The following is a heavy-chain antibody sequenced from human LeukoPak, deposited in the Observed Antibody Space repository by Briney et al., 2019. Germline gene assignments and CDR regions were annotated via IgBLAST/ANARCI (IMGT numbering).Heavy chain of an antibody. D-gene: IGHD2-2*01. CDR2: ISWNSGSI. V-gene: IGHV3-9*01. CDR1: GFTFDDYA. Sequence: GGSLRLSCAASGFTFDDYAMHWVRQAPGKGLEWVSGISWNSGSIGYADSVKGRFTISRDNAKNSLYLQMNSLRAEDTALYYCAKRYCTSSSCSLSYYYGMDVWGQGTTVTVSS. J-gene: IGHJ6*02. CDR3: AKRYCTSSSCSLSYYYGMDV.